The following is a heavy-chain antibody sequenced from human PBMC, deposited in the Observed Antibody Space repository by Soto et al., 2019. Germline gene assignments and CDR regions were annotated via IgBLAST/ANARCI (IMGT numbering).Heavy chain of an antibody. J-gene: IGHJ6*03. D-gene: IGHD6-13*01. CDR1: GGTFSSYT. CDR3: AVYYSAAADADDYYYYMDV. CDR2: IIPILGIA. Sequence: QVQLVQSGAEVKKPGSSVKVSCKASGGTFSSYTISWVRQAPGQGLEWMGRIIPILGIANYAQKFQGRVTTNTAKSTTTTSMELSSLRSEDTTVYYCAVYYSAAADADDYYYYMDVWGKGTTVTVSS. V-gene: IGHV1-69*02.